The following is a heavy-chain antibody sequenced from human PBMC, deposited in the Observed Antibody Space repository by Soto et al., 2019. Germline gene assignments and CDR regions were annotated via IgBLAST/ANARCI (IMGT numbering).Heavy chain of an antibody. D-gene: IGHD3-3*01. CDR1: DFDFSSYA. V-gene: IGHV3-23*01. Sequence: PGGSLRLSCAASDFDFSSYAMSWVRQAPGKGLEWVSGIGGSGGDKFYADSVKGRFTVSRDNAENTLSLELNSLRVEDTAIYYCARRSWRGRADYWGQGILVTVSS. J-gene: IGHJ4*02. CDR3: ARRSWRGRADY. CDR2: IGGSGGDK.